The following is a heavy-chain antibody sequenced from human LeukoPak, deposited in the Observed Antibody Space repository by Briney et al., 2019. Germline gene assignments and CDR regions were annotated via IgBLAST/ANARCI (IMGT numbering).Heavy chain of an antibody. Sequence: GESLKISCQASGYRFTNYWIGWVRQMPGKGLEWMGIIYPGDSDTRYSPSFQGQVTISADKSISTAYLQWSSLKASDTAMYYCARQVIPFAFDIWGQGTMVTVSS. D-gene: IGHD3-16*02. CDR1: GYRFTNYW. CDR3: ARQVIPFAFDI. CDR2: IYPGDSDT. V-gene: IGHV5-51*01. J-gene: IGHJ3*02.